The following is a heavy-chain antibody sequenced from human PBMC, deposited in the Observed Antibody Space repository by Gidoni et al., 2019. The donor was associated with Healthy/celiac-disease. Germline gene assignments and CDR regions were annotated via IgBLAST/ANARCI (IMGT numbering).Heavy chain of an antibody. CDR3: ATDFRPVGATTGGVYDAFDI. Sequence: LLFQSWAEVHNPVASVTVSCTVSGYTLTELSIPWVRQAPGKGLEWMGGFDPEDGETIYAQKFQGRVTMTEDTSTDTAYMELSSLRSEDTAVYYCATDFRPVGATTGGVYDAFDIWGQGTMVTVSS. D-gene: IGHD1-26*01. CDR1: GYTLTELS. V-gene: IGHV1-24*01. J-gene: IGHJ3*02. CDR2: FDPEDGET.